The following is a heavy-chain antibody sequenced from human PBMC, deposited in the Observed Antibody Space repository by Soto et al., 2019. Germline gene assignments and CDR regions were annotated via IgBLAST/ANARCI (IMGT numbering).Heavy chain of an antibody. Sequence: QVQLVESGGGVVQPGRSLRLSCAASGFTFSSYGMHWVRQAPGKGLEWVAVMSYDGSNKYYADSVKGRFTISRDNSKNTLYLQMNSLRAEDTAVYYCAKADYVGYYSDYWGQGTLVTVSS. V-gene: IGHV3-30*18. D-gene: IGHD4-17*01. CDR2: MSYDGSNK. CDR3: AKADYVGYYSDY. CDR1: GFTFSSYG. J-gene: IGHJ4*02.